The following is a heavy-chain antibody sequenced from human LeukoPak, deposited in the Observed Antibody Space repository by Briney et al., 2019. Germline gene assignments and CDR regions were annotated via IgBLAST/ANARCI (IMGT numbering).Heavy chain of an antibody. V-gene: IGHV3-74*01. CDR2: IKSDGRT. Sequence: PGGSLRLSCAASGFTLSRYWMHWVRQAPGKGLVWVSRIKSDGRTNYADSVKGRFTISRDNAKNTVSLQMNSLRAEDTGVYYCARAPSEIGGYYPEYFRHWGQGTLFSVSS. CDR1: GFTLSRYW. D-gene: IGHD3-22*01. CDR3: ARAPSEIGGYYPEYFRH. J-gene: IGHJ1*01.